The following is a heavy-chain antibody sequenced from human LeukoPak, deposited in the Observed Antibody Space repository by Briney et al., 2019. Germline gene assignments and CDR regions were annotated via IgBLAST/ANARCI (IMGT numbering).Heavy chain of an antibody. CDR3: ARRSEEQWLEGGYYYYYGMDV. CDR2: IYYSGST. D-gene: IGHD6-19*01. CDR1: GGSISSGDYY. V-gene: IGHV4-30-4*01. J-gene: IGHJ6*02. Sequence: PSQTLSLTCTVPGGSISSGDYYWSWIRQPPGKGLEWIGYIYYSGSTNYNPSLKSRVTISVDTSKNQFSLKLSSVTAADTAVYYCARRSEEQWLEGGYYYYYGMDVWGQGTTVTVSS.